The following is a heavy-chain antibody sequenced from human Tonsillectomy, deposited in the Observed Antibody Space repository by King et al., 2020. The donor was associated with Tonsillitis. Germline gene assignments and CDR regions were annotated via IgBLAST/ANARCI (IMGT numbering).Heavy chain of an antibody. CDR3: VKDMEATVTTHVYQFYYGMDV. V-gene: IGHV3-9*01. Sequence: VQLVESGGGLVQPGRSLRLSCAASGFTFDDYAMHWVRQAPGKGREWVSGISWNSGSIGYADSVNGRFTISRDNAKNSLYLQMNSLRGEDTALYYCVKDMEATVTTHVYQFYYGMDVWGQGTTVTVSS. CDR1: GFTFDDYA. J-gene: IGHJ6*02. CDR2: ISWNSGSI. D-gene: IGHD4-17*01.